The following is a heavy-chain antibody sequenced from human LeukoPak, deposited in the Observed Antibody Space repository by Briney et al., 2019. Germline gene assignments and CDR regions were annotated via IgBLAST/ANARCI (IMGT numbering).Heavy chain of an antibody. V-gene: IGHV4-39*01. Sequence: PSETLSLTCTVSGGSISSSGCYWGWIRQPPGKGLEWIGSIYYSGSTYYNPSLKSRVTISVDTSKNQFSLKLSSVAAADTAVYYWARAPQEVGKGAGSDPGGKETLLTVS. CDR2: IYYSGST. J-gene: IGHJ5*02. D-gene: IGHD1-26*01. CDR3: ARAPQEVGKGAGSDP. CDR1: GGSISSSGCY.